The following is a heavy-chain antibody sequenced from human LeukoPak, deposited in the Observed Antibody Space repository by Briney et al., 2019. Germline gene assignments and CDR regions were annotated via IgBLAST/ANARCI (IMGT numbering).Heavy chain of an antibody. CDR2: IIPIFGTA. Sequence: SVKVSCKASGYTFTSYDINWVRQATGQGLEWMGGIIPIFGTANYAQKFQGRVTITTDESTSTAYMELSSLRSEDTAVYYCASRRDCSSTSCHTGGYYMDVWGKGTTVTVSS. CDR3: ASRRDCSSTSCHTGGYYMDV. V-gene: IGHV1-69*05. CDR1: GYTFTSYD. D-gene: IGHD2-2*01. J-gene: IGHJ6*03.